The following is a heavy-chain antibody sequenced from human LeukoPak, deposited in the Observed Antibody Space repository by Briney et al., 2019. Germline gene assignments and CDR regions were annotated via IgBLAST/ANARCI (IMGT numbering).Heavy chain of an antibody. V-gene: IGHV3-30*04. CDR3: ARSVDTAMVTPDY. D-gene: IGHD5-18*01. J-gene: IGHJ4*02. Sequence: GGSLRLSCAASGLTFSSYAMHWVRQAPGKGLEWVAVISYDGSKKYYADSVKGRFTISRDNSKNTLYLQMNSLRAEDTAVYYCARSVDTAMVTPDYWGQGTLVTVSS. CDR2: ISYDGSKK. CDR1: GLTFSSYA.